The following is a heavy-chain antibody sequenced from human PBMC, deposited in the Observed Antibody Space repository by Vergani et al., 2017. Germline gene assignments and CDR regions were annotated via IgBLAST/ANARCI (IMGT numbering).Heavy chain of an antibody. CDR1: GGTSSSYA. J-gene: IGHJ4*01. V-gene: IGHV1-69*01. CDR2: IIPMFKTA. D-gene: IGHD2-2*01. Sequence: QVQLVQSGAEVKKPGSSVKVSCKASGGTSSSYAFTWVRQAPGQGLEWMGGIIPMFKTAKYAQKFQGRVTITADESTSTAYMELSSLRSEDTAVYYCAGGGYCSRKSCHPLYWGQGTLVTVSS. CDR3: AGGGYCSRKSCHPLY.